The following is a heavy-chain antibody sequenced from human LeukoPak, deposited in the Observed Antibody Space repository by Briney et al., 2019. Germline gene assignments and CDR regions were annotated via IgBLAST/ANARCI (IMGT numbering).Heavy chain of an antibody. CDR1: GGTFSSYA. CDR3: ARGHSTERTQYFFDF. J-gene: IGHJ4*02. D-gene: IGHD4-17*01. Sequence: ASVKVSCKASGGTFSSYAISWVRQAPGQGLEWMGGIIPIFGTANYAQKFQGRVTMTADTPTNTAYMELGSLTSDDTAVYYCARGHSTERTQYFFDFWGQGTLVTVSS. V-gene: IGHV1-69*06. CDR2: IIPIFGTA.